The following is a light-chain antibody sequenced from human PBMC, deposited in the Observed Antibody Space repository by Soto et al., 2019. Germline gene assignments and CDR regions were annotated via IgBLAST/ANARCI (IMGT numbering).Light chain of an antibody. CDR2: DVT. CDR1: SSDVGRYNY. Sequence: QSVLTQPASVSGSPGQSITISCTGTSSDVGRYNYVSWYQQHPGKAPKLIIYDVTYRPSGVSDRFSGSKSVRTASLTISGLQAEDEADYYCSSYTGSSTSFGGGTKLTVL. CDR3: SSYTGSSTS. V-gene: IGLV2-14*01. J-gene: IGLJ3*02.